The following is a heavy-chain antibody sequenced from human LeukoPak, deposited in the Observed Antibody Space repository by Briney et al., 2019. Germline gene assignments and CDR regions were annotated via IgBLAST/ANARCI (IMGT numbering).Heavy chain of an antibody. CDR1: GFSLTTSGVG. J-gene: IGHJ4*02. Sequence: SGPTLVKPTQTLTLTCTFSGFSLTTSGVGVGWVRQPPGKPLGGLALFYWSDDTRYSPSLKSRLTITKDNSKNQVVLTMTDMDPVDTATYYCAHVRYSSSSGTNYYFDSWGQGTLVTVSS. CDR3: AHVRYSSSSGTNYYFDS. V-gene: IGHV2-5*01. CDR2: FYWSDDT. D-gene: IGHD6-6*01.